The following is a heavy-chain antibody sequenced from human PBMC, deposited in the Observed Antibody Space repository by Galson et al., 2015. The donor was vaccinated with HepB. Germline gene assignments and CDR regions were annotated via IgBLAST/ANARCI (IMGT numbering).Heavy chain of an antibody. V-gene: IGHV4-31*03. D-gene: IGHD3-22*01. CDR2: IYYSGST. Sequence: TLSLTCTVSGGSISSGGYYWSWIRQHPGKGLEWIGYIYYSGSTYYNPSLKSRVNISVDTSKNQFSLKLSSVTAADTAVYYCARDSVVIRAIDYWGQGTLVTASS. CDR1: GGSISSGGYY. J-gene: IGHJ4*02. CDR3: ARDSVVIRAIDY.